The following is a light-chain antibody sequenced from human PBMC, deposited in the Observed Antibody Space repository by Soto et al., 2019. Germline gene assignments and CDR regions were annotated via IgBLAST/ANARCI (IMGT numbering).Light chain of an antibody. CDR3: QQVSNYPIT. V-gene: IGKV1-12*01. Sequence: DIKITQSPSSLSLSVGDRVTITCRASQGISSWLAWYQQKPGKAPNLLIYAASSLHSGVPSRFSGSGSGTDFTLTISSLQPEDFATYYCQQVSNYPITFGQGTRLEIK. CDR2: AAS. CDR1: QGISSW. J-gene: IGKJ5*01.